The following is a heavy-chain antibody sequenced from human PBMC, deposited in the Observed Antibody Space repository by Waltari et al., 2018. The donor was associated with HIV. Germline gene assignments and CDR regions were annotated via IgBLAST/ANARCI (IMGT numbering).Heavy chain of an antibody. Sequence: EVPLVESGGGLVQPGGSLRLSCAASGFTVSRNYLSWVRQAPGKGLEWVSVIYSGGSTYYADSVKGRFTISRDNSKNTLYLQMNSLRAEDTAVYYCASIAYCGGDCYPRGMDVWGQGTTVTVSS. CDR1: GFTVSRNY. D-gene: IGHD2-21*02. V-gene: IGHV3-66*01. CDR3: ASIAYCGGDCYPRGMDV. CDR2: IYSGGST. J-gene: IGHJ6*02.